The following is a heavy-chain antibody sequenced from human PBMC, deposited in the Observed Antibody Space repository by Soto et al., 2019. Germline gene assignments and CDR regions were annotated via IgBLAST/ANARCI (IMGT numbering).Heavy chain of an antibody. V-gene: IGHV3-13*01. CDR2: IGTAGDT. CDR1: GFTFSSYD. Sequence: GGSLRLSCAASGFTFSSYDMHWVRQATGKGLEWVSAIGTAGDTYYPGSVKGRFTISRENAKNSLYLQMNSLRAGDTAVYYCARGGSSSSAFDIWGQGTMVTVSS. CDR3: ARGGSSSSAFDI. D-gene: IGHD6-6*01. J-gene: IGHJ3*02.